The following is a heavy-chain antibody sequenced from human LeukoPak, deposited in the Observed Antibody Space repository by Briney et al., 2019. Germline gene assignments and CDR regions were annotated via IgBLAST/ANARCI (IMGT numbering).Heavy chain of an antibody. J-gene: IGHJ5*02. D-gene: IGHD5-18*01. CDR2: ISYDGSNK. CDR1: GFTFSSYA. CDR3: ARDREAVWEQLWFPNWFDP. Sequence: GGSLRLSCAASGFTFSSYAMHWVRQAPGKGLEWVAVISYDGSNKYYADSVKGRFTISRDNSKNTLYLQMNSLRAEDTAVYYCARDREAVWEQLWFPNWFDPWGQGTLVTVSS. V-gene: IGHV3-30-3*01.